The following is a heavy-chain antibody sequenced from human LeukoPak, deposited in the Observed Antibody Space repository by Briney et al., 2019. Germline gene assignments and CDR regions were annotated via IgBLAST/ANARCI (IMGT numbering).Heavy chain of an antibody. CDR1: VVTLSSYA. CDR2: IIPIFGTA. V-gene: IGHV1-69*06. CDR3: ASIAIKPY. D-gene: IGHD3-16*02. J-gene: IGHJ4*02. Sequence: ASVKVSCKASVVTLSSYAIIWVRQEPGQGLEWMGGIIPIFGTANYAQKFQGRVTITADRSTSTAYMELSSLRSEDTAVYYCASIAIKPYWGQGTLVTVSS.